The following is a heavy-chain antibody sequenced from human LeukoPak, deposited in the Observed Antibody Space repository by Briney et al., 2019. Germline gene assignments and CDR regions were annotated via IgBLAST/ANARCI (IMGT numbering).Heavy chain of an antibody. Sequence: SETLSLTCTVSGGSISSYYWSWIRQPAGKGLVWTGRIYTSGGTNYNPSLKSRVTMSVDKSKNQISLKLASLTAADTALYYCAGRGSSSGTFDIWGPGTFVTVSS. D-gene: IGHD2-2*01. CDR2: IYTSGGT. J-gene: IGHJ3*02. CDR3: AGRGSSSGTFDI. V-gene: IGHV4-4*07. CDR1: GGSISSYY.